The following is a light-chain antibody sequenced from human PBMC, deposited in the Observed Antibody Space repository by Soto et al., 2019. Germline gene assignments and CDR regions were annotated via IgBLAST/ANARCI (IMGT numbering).Light chain of an antibody. J-gene: IGKJ1*01. CDR3: QQRDIWPWT. V-gene: IGKV3-11*01. Sequence: EIVLMQSPGTLSLSPGERATLSCRAGQTLRRTYIAWYQQKPGQAPRVLMYDASKRATGIPARFSGSGSGTDFTLTISSLEPGDFAVYYCQQRDIWPWTFGQGTKVDIK. CDR2: DAS. CDR1: QTLRRTY.